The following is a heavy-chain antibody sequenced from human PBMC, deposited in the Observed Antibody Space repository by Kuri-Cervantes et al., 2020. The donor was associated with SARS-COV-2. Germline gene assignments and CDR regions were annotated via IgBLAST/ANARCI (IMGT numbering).Heavy chain of an antibody. Sequence: GESLKISCAASGFTFSSYEMNWVRQAPGKGLEWVSYISSSGSTIYYADSVKGRFTISRDNAKNSLYLQMNSLRAEDTAVYYCAGLDDILTGYYMHYYYGMDVWGQGTTVTVSS. D-gene: IGHD3-9*01. CDR3: AGLDDILTGYYMHYYYGMDV. CDR2: ISSSGSTI. J-gene: IGHJ6*02. V-gene: IGHV3-48*03. CDR1: GFTFSSYE.